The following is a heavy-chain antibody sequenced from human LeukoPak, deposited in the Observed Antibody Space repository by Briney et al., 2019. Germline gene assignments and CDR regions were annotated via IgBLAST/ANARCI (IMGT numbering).Heavy chain of an antibody. J-gene: IGHJ4*02. V-gene: IGHV3-23*01. CDR2: ISGSGGST. CDR3: AKLRGPIVVVPAAKVAGFDY. Sequence: GGSLRLSCAASGFTFSSYAMSWVRQAPGKGLEWVSAISGSGGSTYYADSVKGRFTISRDNSKNTLYLQMNSLRAEDTAVYYCAKLRGPIVVVPAAKVAGFDYWGQGTLITVSS. D-gene: IGHD2-2*01. CDR1: GFTFSSYA.